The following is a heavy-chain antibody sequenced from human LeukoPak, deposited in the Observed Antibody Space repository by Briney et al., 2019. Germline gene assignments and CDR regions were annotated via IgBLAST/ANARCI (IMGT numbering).Heavy chain of an antibody. CDR2: IKQDGSER. CDR3: ARDVSGWSGY. D-gene: IGHD6-19*01. Sequence: PGGSLRLSCAASGFTFSGFSMSWVRQSPTKGLEWVANIKQDGSERYYVDSVKGRFTISRDNAKNSLSLQMNNLRVEDTAVYYCARDVSGWSGYWGQGTLVTVSS. J-gene: IGHJ4*02. V-gene: IGHV3-7*01. CDR1: GFTFSGFS.